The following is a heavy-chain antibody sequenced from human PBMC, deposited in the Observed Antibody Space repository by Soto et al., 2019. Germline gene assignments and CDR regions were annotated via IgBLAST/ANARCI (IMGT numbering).Heavy chain of an antibody. Sequence: VSLRLSCAASGFSFSTSIMYWVRQAPGKGLEWVSSISSTGSFIYYADSLKGRFTISRDNADNSLFLQMNNLRAEDTAVYYCARLSRANYDFWSGDYYFDSWGQGTLVTVSS. CDR1: GFSFSTSI. D-gene: IGHD3-3*01. CDR2: ISSTGSFI. V-gene: IGHV3-21*01. CDR3: ARLSRANYDFWSGDYYFDS. J-gene: IGHJ4*02.